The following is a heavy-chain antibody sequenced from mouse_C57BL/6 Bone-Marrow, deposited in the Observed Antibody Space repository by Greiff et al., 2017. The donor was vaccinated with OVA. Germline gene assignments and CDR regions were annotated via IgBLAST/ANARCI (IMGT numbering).Heavy chain of an antibody. CDR1: GYTFTSYW. CDR2: IYPGSGST. Sequence: VQLQESGAELVKPGASVKMSCKASGYTFTSYWITWVKQRPGQGLEWIGDIYPGSGSTNYNEKFKSKATLTVDTSSSTAYMQLSSLTSEDSAVYYCARWKYYGSGYAMDYWGQGTSVTVSS. V-gene: IGHV1-55*01. J-gene: IGHJ4*01. CDR3: ARWKYYGSGYAMDY. D-gene: IGHD1-1*01.